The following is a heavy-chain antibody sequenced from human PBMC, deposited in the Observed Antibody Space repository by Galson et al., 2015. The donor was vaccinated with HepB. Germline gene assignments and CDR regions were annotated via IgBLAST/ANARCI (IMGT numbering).Heavy chain of an antibody. Sequence: SLRLSCAASGFTFSSYSMNWVRQAPGKGLEWVSYISSGSGTIYYADSVKGRFTISRDNDKNSLYLQMDSLRDEDTAVYYCARSRSSGRGASDIWGQGTMVTVSS. D-gene: IGHD6-19*01. CDR1: GFTFSSYS. CDR2: ISSGSGTI. V-gene: IGHV3-48*02. J-gene: IGHJ3*02. CDR3: ARSRSSGRGASDI.